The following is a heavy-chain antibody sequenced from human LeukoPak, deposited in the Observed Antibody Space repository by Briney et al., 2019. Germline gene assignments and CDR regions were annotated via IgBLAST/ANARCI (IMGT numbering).Heavy chain of an antibody. CDR3: AKDILDVVVVAATLLISGFGY. J-gene: IGHJ4*02. D-gene: IGHD2-15*01. CDR2: ISYDGSNK. CDR1: GFTFSSYG. Sequence: GGSLRLSCAASGFTFSSYGMHWVRQAPGKGLEWVAVISYDGSNKYYADSVKGRFTISRDNSKNTLYLQMNSLRAEDTAVYYCAKDILDVVVVAATLLISGFGYWGQGTLVTVSS. V-gene: IGHV3-30*18.